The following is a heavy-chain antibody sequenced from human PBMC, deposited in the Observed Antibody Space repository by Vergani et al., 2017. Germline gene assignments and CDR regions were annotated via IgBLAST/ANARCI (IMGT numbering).Heavy chain of an antibody. D-gene: IGHD2-21*01. J-gene: IGHJ6*04. Sequence: QVQLVESGGGVVQPGRSLRLSCAASGITFSNYAMHWVRQAPGKGLEWVAVISYDGNNKYFADSVKGRFTISRDNSKDTLYLQMNSLRVEDTAIYYCAKARDPNCKGGNCYSYYYGLDLWGKGTTVTVSS. CDR3: AKARDPNCKGGNCYSYYYGLDL. V-gene: IGHV3-30-3*01. CDR1: GITFSNYA. CDR2: ISYDGNNK.